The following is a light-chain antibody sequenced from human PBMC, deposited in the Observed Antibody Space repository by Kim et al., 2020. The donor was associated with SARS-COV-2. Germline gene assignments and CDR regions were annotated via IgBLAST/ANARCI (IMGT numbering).Light chain of an antibody. Sequence: ASVGDRVTITCRASQSISSWLAWYQQKPGKAPKLLIYKASSLESGVPSRFSGSGSGTEFTLTISSLQPDDFATYYCQQYNSYPLTFGRGTKVDIK. CDR1: QSISSW. J-gene: IGKJ4*01. CDR3: QQYNSYPLT. CDR2: KAS. V-gene: IGKV1-5*03.